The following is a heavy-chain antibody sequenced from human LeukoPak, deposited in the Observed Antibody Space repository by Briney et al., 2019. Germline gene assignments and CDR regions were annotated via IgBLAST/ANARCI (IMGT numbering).Heavy chain of an antibody. Sequence: GESLQISCKASGYIFTNYWIAWVRQMSGKGLEGMGTIYPGDSDTRYSPSFQGQVTISADKSISTAYLQWSSLKASDTAMYYCARPNYDSSGYTTSFDYWGQGTLLTVSS. V-gene: IGHV5-51*01. CDR2: IYPGDSDT. J-gene: IGHJ4*02. CDR3: ARPNYDSSGYTTSFDY. D-gene: IGHD3-22*01. CDR1: GYIFTNYW.